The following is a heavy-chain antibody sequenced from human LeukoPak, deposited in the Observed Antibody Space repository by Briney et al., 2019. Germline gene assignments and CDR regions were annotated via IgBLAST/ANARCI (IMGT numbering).Heavy chain of an antibody. Sequence: ASVKVSCKASGYTFNIYCIIWVRQAPGQGLEWMGWISAYNGKTNYAQKLQGRVTMSTDTSTTTAYMELRSLRSDDTAVYYCARVKEIFGSGSYLGDYWGQGTLVTVSS. CDR1: GYTFNIYC. CDR3: ARVKEIFGSGSYLGDY. CDR2: ISAYNGKT. J-gene: IGHJ4*02. D-gene: IGHD3-10*01. V-gene: IGHV1-18*01.